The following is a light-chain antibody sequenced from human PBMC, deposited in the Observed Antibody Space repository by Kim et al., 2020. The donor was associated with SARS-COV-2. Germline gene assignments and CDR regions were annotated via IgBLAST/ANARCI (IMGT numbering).Light chain of an antibody. V-gene: IGKV1-9*01. CDR3: QHLSDYPLT. CDR1: QGISNY. J-gene: IGKJ4*01. Sequence: ASTENGVTITCLASQGISNYLACYQQKPGLSPNVLFYSASTLQSGVPSMFSGSGSETDFTLTISSLRPEDFATNYCQHLSDYPLTFCGGTKGEIK. CDR2: SAS.